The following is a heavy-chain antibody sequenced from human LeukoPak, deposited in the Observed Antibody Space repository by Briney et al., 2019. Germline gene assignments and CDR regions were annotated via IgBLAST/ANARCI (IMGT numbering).Heavy chain of an antibody. V-gene: IGHV3-33*01. Sequence: PGGSLRLSCAASGFTFSSYGMHWVRQAPGKGLEWVAVIWYDGSNKYYADSVKGRFTISRDNSKNTLYLQMNSLRAEDTAVYYCARGVGDYSSTSCYHNWFDPWGQGTLVTVSS. CDR2: IWYDGSNK. CDR3: ARGVGDYSSTSCYHNWFDP. D-gene: IGHD2-2*01. J-gene: IGHJ5*02. CDR1: GFTFSSYG.